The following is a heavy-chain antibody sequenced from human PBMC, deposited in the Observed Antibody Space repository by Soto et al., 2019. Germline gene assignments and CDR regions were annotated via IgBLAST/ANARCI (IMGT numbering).Heavy chain of an antibody. D-gene: IGHD6-6*01. CDR2: IIPIFGTA. Sequence: QVQLVQSGAEVKKPGSSVKVSCKASGGTFSSYAISWVRQAPGQGLEWMGGIIPIFGTANYAQKFQGRVTITADKSTSTAYMELSSLRSEDTVVYYCAGASIAARPDRVRAWFDPWGQGTLVTVSS. V-gene: IGHV1-69*06. CDR3: AGASIAARPDRVRAWFDP. CDR1: GGTFSSYA. J-gene: IGHJ5*02.